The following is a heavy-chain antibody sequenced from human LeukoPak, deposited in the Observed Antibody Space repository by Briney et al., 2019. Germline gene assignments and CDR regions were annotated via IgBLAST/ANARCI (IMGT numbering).Heavy chain of an antibody. V-gene: IGHV4-4*09. Sequence: SETLSLTRTTSGAPISRFFWSWVRQPPGKGLEWIGNIYNGVPTFFNPSLKSRVSISVDTSKGQFSLQLASVTAADTAVYYCVQSTGWPGFDYWGQGILVTVSS. J-gene: IGHJ4*02. CDR1: GAPISRFF. CDR3: VQSTGWPGFDY. D-gene: IGHD6-19*01. CDR2: IYNGVPT.